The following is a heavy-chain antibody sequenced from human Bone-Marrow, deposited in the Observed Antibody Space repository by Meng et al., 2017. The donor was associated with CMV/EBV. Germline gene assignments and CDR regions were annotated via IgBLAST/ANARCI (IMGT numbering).Heavy chain of an antibody. CDR2: LISTSSYI. J-gene: IGHJ3*01. D-gene: IGHD6-13*01. V-gene: IGHV3-21*01. CDR3: ARDSVLTAGEAFDV. Sequence: YGFTFSSYSRNWLRQAPGKGLEWVSSLISTSSYIYYAASVKGRFTISRDNAKNSLYLQMNSLRAEDTAVYYCARDSVLTAGEAFDVWGQGTMVTVSS. CDR1: GFTFSSYS.